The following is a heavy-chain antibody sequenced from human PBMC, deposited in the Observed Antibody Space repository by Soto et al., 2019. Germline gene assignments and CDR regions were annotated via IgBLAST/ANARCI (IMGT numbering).Heavy chain of an antibody. CDR3: ARNGEAVAGTERADGMDV. CDR2: INHSGST. D-gene: IGHD6-19*01. J-gene: IGHJ6*02. Sequence: NPSETLSLTCAVYGGSFSGYYWSWIRQPPGKGLEWIGEINHSGSTNYNPSLKSRVTISVDTSKNQFSLKLSSVTAADTAVYYCARNGEAVAGTERADGMDVWGQGTTVTVSS. V-gene: IGHV4-34*01. CDR1: GGSFSGYY.